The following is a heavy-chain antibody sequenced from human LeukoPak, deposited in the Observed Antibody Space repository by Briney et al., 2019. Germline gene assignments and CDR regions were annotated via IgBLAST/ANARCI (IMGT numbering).Heavy chain of an antibody. CDR3: ARDDYGSGRTGDYFDY. V-gene: IGHV4-39*07. CDR2: IYYSGST. J-gene: IGHJ4*02. Sequence: PSETLSLTCTVSGGSISSNSYYWGWIRQPPGKGLEWIGSIYYSGSTYYNPSLKSRVTISVDTSKNQFSLKLNSVTAADTAVYYCARDDYGSGRTGDYFDYWGQGTLVTVSS. D-gene: IGHD3-10*01. CDR1: GGSISSNSYY.